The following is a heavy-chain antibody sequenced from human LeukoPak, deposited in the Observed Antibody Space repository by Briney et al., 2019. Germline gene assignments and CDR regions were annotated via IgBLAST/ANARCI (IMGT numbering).Heavy chain of an antibody. J-gene: IGHJ5*02. CDR1: GYSFTSYW. Sequence: GESLKISCKGSGYSFTSYWIGWVRQMPGKGLEWMGIIYPGDSDTRYSPSFQGQVTISADKSISTAYLQWSSLKASDTAMYYCARLGEYCSGGSCYPPYNWFDPWGQGTLVTVSS. CDR3: ARLGEYCSGGSCYPPYNWFDP. V-gene: IGHV5-51*01. D-gene: IGHD2-15*01. CDR2: IYPGDSDT.